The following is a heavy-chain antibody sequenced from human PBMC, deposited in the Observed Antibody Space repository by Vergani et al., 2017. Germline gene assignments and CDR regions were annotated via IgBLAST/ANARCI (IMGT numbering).Heavy chain of an antibody. CDR2: IYHSGST. CDR3: ARAQPLLYGDYGFNGMDV. V-gene: IGHV4-38-2*01. Sequence: QVQLQESGPGLVKPSETLSLTCAVSGYSISSGYYWGWIRQPPGKGLEWIGSIYHSGSTHDNPSLKSRVTISVDTSKNQFSLKLSSVTAADTAVYYCARAQPLLYGDYGFNGMDVWGQGTTVTVSS. D-gene: IGHD4-17*01. J-gene: IGHJ6*02. CDR1: GYSISSGYY.